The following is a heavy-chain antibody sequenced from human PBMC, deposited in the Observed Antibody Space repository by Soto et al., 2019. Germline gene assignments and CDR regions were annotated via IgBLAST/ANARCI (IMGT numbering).Heavy chain of an antibody. V-gene: IGHV1-69*01. D-gene: IGHD3-22*01. CDR3: ARVGPAHYYDSSGYYSPLDY. J-gene: IGHJ4*02. CDR2: IIPMFGTA. Sequence: QVQLVQSGAEVKKPGSSVKVSCKASGDTFSSYAINWVRQAPGQGLEWMGGIIPMFGTANYAQKFKGRVTITAGESTSTVYMELSSLRSEHTAVYYCARVGPAHYYDSSGYYSPLDYWGPGTLITFSS. CDR1: GDTFSSYA.